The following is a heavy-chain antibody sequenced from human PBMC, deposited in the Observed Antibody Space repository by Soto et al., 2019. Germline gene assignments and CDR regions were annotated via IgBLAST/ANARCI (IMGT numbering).Heavy chain of an antibody. Sequence: HPGGSLRLSCAASGFNFSSYWMSWVRQAPGKGLEWVANIKQDGSEKYYVDSVKGRFTISRDNAKNSLYLQMNSLRADDTAVYFCGRDRSLATWGQGTLVTVSS. J-gene: IGHJ5*02. CDR2: IKQDGSEK. CDR3: GRDRSLAT. CDR1: GFNFSSYW. V-gene: IGHV3-7*01.